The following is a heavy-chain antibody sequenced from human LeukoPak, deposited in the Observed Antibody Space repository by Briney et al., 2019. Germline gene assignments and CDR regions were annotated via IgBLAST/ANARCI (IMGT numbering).Heavy chain of an antibody. D-gene: IGHD5-18*01. J-gene: IGHJ4*02. Sequence: SETLSLTCTVSGGSISSSSYYWGWIRQPPGKGLEWIGYIYYSGSTYYNPSLKSRVTISVDTSKNQFSLKLSSVTAADTAVYYCARELEENTAIDYWGQGTLVTVSS. CDR1: GGSISSSSYY. CDR2: IYYSGST. V-gene: IGHV4-30-4*08. CDR3: ARELEENTAIDY.